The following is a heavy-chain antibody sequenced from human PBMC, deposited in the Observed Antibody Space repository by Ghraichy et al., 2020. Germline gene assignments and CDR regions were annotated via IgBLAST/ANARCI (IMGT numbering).Heavy chain of an antibody. Sequence: SQTLSLTCTVSGGYISNYYWSWIRQSSGKGLEWIGYIYYSWNTNYNTSLKSRVAISVDTSKNQFSLKLSSVTAADTAVYYCARDSSSNWGGESDCWGQGTLFTVSS. CDR2: IYYSWNT. D-gene: IGHD7-27*01. V-gene: IGHV4-59*01. CDR3: ARDSSSNWGGESDC. CDR1: GGYISNYY. J-gene: IGHJ4*02.